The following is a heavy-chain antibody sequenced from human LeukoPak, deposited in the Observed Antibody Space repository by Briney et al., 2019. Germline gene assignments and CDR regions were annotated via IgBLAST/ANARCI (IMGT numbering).Heavy chain of an antibody. CDR1: GFTFSSYG. CDR3: AKDTHYYDSSGYYYFDY. J-gene: IGHJ4*02. V-gene: IGHV3-23*01. Sequence: GGTLRLSCAASGFTFSSYGMSWVRQAPGKGLEWVSGISGSGGSTYYADSVKGRFTISRDNSKNTLYLQMNSLRAEDTAVYYCAKDTHYYDSSGYYYFDYWGQGTLVTVSS. CDR2: ISGSGGST. D-gene: IGHD3-22*01.